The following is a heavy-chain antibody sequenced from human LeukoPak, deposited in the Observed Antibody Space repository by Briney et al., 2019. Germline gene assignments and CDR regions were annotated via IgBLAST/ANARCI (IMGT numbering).Heavy chain of an antibody. V-gene: IGHV3-23*01. J-gene: IGHJ4*02. CDR1: GFTFDDYG. Sequence: GGSLRLSCAASGFTFDDYGMTWVRQAPGKGLEWVSGITGSGDNTYYADSVKGRFTISRDNSKNTLYLHMNSLKAEDTAVYYCAKVVNHVDYALSSWGQGTLVTVSS. CDR3: AKVVNHVDYALSS. CDR2: ITGSGDNT. D-gene: IGHD4-17*01.